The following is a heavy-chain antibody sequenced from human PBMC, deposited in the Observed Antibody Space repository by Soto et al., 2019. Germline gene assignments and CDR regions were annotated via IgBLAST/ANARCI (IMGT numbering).Heavy chain of an antibody. V-gene: IGHV1-18*01. CDR2: ISAYNGNT. Sequence: ASVKVSFKDSGYTFTSYGISWVRQAPGQGLEWMGWISAYNGNTNYAQKLQGRVTMTTDTSTSTAYMELRSLRSDDTAVYYCARIKLGYYYGDYWGQGTLVTVSS. J-gene: IGHJ4*02. CDR1: GYTFTSYG. D-gene: IGHD3-10*01. CDR3: ARIKLGYYYGDY.